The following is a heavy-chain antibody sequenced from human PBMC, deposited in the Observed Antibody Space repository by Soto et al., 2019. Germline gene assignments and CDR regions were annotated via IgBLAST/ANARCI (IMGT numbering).Heavy chain of an antibody. V-gene: IGHV4-59*08. CDR2: IYDSGST. CDR3: ARNYGPGYTFDY. Sequence: SETLSLTCTVSGGSISSSYWSWIRQPPGKGLEWIGYIYDSGSTYYNSSLKSRVTMSVDTSKNQFSLKLSSVTAADTAVYYCARNYGPGYTFDYWGQGTLVTVSS. CDR1: GGSISSSY. D-gene: IGHD3-10*01. J-gene: IGHJ4*02.